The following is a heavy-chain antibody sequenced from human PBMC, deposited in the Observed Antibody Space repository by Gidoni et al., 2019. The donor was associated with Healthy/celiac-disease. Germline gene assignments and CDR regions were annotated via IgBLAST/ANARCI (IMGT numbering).Heavy chain of an antibody. J-gene: IGHJ6*02. CDR3: ARNIVVVVAATLHYYGMDV. Sequence: QVQLVESGGGVVQPGRSLRLSCAASGFTFSSYGMHWVRQAPGKGLEWVAVIWYDGSNKYYADSVKGRFTISRDNSKNTLYLQMNSLRAEDTAVYYCARNIVVVVAATLHYYGMDVWGQGTTVTVSS. CDR1: GFTFSSYG. CDR2: IWYDGSNK. D-gene: IGHD2-15*01. V-gene: IGHV3-33*01.